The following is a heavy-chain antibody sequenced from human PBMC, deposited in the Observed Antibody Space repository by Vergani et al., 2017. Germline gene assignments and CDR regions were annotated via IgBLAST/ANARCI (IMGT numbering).Heavy chain of an antibody. Sequence: VQLVESGGGVVQPGTSLRLSCAASGFTFTNHAMDWFRQAPGQGLEWVGGIRSKAYGQATIYAASVKGRFTISRDDSKSIAYLQMNNLQTEDTAMYYCVRDQVTMLRGSDALDIWGQGTMVTVSS. J-gene: IGHJ3*02. CDR1: GFTFTNHA. CDR3: VRDQVTMLRGSDALDI. D-gene: IGHD3-10*01. V-gene: IGHV3-49*03. CDR2: IRSKAYGQAT.